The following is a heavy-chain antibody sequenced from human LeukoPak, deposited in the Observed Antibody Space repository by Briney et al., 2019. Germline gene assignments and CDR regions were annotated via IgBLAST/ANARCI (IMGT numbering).Heavy chain of an antibody. V-gene: IGHV2-70*11. J-gene: IGHJ6*02. CDR3: ARMPYYYDSSGSDPRYYYYGMDV. D-gene: IGHD3-22*01. CDR2: IDWDDDQ. CDR1: GFSLSPSGMC. Sequence: SGPALVKPTQTLTLTCTFSGFSLSPSGMCVSWIRHPPGKALEWLARIDWDDDQYYSTALKTSLTISKDTSKNQVVLTMTNMDPVDTATYYCARMPYYYDSSGSDPRYYYYGMDVWGQGTTVTVSS.